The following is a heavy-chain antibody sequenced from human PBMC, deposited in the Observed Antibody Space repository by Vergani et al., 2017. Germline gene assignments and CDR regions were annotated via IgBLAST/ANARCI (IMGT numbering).Heavy chain of an antibody. CDR1: SHTFQTYG. J-gene: IGHJ3*01. Sequence: QVQLVQSGAELKKPGASVSVSCKGSSHTFQTYGISWVRQAPGKGLECMAWIRTYTGHTIYAQKFQDRVTMTADTSTNTSYMELRSLRSDDTAVYYCAKLAASNSEVTPAACDVWGQGTMVTVSS. D-gene: IGHD1-1*01. CDR3: AKLAASNSEVTPAACDV. V-gene: IGHV1-18*01. CDR2: IRTYTGHT.